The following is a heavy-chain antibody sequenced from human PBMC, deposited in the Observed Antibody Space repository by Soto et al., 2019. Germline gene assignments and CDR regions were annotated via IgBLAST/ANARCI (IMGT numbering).Heavy chain of an antibody. J-gene: IGHJ6*02. CDR1: GFTFSSYA. D-gene: IGHD2-15*01. V-gene: IGHV3-30-3*01. Sequence: AGGSLRLSCAASGFTFSSYAMYWVRQAPGKGLEWVAVISYDGSNKYYADSVKGRFTISRDNSKNTLYLQMNSLRAEDTAAYYCATDVVRTYYNYGMDVWGQGTTVTVSS. CDR3: ATDVVRTYYNYGMDV. CDR2: ISYDGSNK.